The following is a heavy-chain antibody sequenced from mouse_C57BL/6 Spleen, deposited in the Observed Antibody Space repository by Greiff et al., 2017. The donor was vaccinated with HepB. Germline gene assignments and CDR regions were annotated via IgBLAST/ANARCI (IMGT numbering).Heavy chain of an antibody. Sequence: ESGPGLVKPSQSLSLTCSVTGYSITSGYYWNWIRQFPGNKLEWMGYISYDGSNNYKPSLKNRISITRDTSKNQFFLKLNSVTTEDTATYYCARDGNSYYFDYWGQGTTLTVSS. D-gene: IGHD4-1*01. CDR3: ARDGNSYYFDY. V-gene: IGHV3-6*01. CDR1: GYSITSGYY. CDR2: ISYDGSN. J-gene: IGHJ2*01.